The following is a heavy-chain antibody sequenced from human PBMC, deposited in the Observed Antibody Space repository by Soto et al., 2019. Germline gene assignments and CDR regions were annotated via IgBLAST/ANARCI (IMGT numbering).Heavy chain of an antibody. J-gene: IGHJ4*02. D-gene: IGHD3-3*01. CDR2: IYYSGST. Sequence: QLQLQESGPGLVKPSETLSLTCTVSGGSISSSSYYWGWIRQPPGKGLEWIGSIYYSGSTYYNPSLKSRVTISVDTSKNQFSLKLSSVTAADTAVYYCASNYDFWSGYYTEYYFDYWGQGTLVTVSS. V-gene: IGHV4-39*01. CDR1: GGSISSSSYY. CDR3: ASNYDFWSGYYTEYYFDY.